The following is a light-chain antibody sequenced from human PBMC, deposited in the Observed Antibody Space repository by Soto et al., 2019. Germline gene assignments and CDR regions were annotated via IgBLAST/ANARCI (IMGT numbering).Light chain of an antibody. Sequence: EIVLTQSPGTLFFSPGEIATLSCRASQSVSSSYLAWYQQKPGQAPRLLIYGASSRATGIPDRFSGSGSGTDFTLTISRLEPEDFAVYYCQQYGSSRTFGQGTKVEIK. V-gene: IGKV3-20*01. CDR1: QSVSSSY. CDR2: GAS. CDR3: QQYGSSRT. J-gene: IGKJ1*01.